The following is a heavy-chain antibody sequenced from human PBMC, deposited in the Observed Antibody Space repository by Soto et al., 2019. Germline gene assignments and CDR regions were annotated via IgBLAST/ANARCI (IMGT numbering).Heavy chain of an antibody. J-gene: IGHJ5*02. D-gene: IGHD2-15*01. Sequence: ASVKVSCKASGYTFTSYVISWVRQAPGQGLEWMGWISAYNGNTNYAQKLQGRVTMTTDTSTSTAYMELRSLRSDDTAVYYCARRAFGIDCSGGSCYLNWFDPWGQGTLVTVSS. CDR1: GYTFTSYV. V-gene: IGHV1-18*01. CDR2: ISAYNGNT. CDR3: ARRAFGIDCSGGSCYLNWFDP.